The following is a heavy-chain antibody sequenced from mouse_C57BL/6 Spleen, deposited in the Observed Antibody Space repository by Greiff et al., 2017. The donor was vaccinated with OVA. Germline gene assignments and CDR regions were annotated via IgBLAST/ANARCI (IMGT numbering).Heavy chain of an antibody. D-gene: IGHD1-1*01. J-gene: IGHJ3*01. CDR2: INPNNGGT. V-gene: IGHV1-22*01. Sequence: DVQLQEPGPELVKPGASVKMSCKASGYTFTDYNMHWVKQSHGKSLEWIGNINPNNGGTSYNQKFKGKATLTVNKSSSTAYMELRSLTSEDSAVYYCARYGITTTFAYWGQGTLVTVSA. CDR1: GYTFTDYN. CDR3: ARYGITTTFAY.